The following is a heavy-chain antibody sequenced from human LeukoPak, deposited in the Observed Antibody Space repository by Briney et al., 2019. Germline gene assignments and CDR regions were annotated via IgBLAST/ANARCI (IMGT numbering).Heavy chain of an antibody. V-gene: IGHV3-9*03. CDR1: GFTFDDYA. Sequence: GGSLRLSCAASGFTFDDYAMHWVRQAPGKGLEWVSGISWNSGSIGYADSVKGRFTISRDNAKNSLYLQMNSLRAEDMALYYCAKDMLRDSSGYYGFAFDIWGQGTMVTVSS. CDR2: ISWNSGSI. J-gene: IGHJ3*02. CDR3: AKDMLRDSSGYYGFAFDI. D-gene: IGHD3-22*01.